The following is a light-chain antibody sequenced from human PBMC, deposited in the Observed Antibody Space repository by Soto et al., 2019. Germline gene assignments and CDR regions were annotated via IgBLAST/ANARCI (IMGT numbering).Light chain of an antibody. Sequence: EIVITQSPATLSVSPGERATLSCRASQSVSSNLAWYQQKPGQAPRLLIYGASTRATGIPARFSGSGSGTEFTLTISSLQSEDFAVYYCQQYNNWPSWTFGQETKV. CDR3: QQYNNWPSWT. CDR2: GAS. J-gene: IGKJ1*01. V-gene: IGKV3-15*01. CDR1: QSVSSN.